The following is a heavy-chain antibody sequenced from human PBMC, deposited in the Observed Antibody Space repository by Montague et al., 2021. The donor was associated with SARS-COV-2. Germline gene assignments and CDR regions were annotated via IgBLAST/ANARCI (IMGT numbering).Heavy chain of an antibody. D-gene: IGHD4-23*01. CDR2: IYSGGST. Sequence: SLRLSCAASGFTVSSNYMSWVRQAPGKGLEWVSVIYSGGSTYYADSVKGRFTISRDNSKNTLYLQMSSLRAEDTAVYYCARDAGGNFPTSFDYWGQGTLVTVSS. J-gene: IGHJ4*02. CDR1: GFTVSSNY. CDR3: ARDAGGNFPTSFDY. V-gene: IGHV3-53*01.